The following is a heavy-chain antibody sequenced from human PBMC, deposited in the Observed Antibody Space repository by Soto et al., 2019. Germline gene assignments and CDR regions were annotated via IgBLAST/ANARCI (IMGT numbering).Heavy chain of an antibody. CDR2: IIPIFGTA. CDR3: ARARYCSGGSCPQHY. J-gene: IGHJ4*02. CDR1: GGTFSSYA. Sequence: SVKVSCKASGGTFSSYAISWVRQAPGQGLEWMGGIIPIFGTANYAQKFQGRVTITADESTSTAYMELSSLRSEDTAVYYCARARYCSGGSCPQHYWGQGTLVTVSS. D-gene: IGHD2-15*01. V-gene: IGHV1-69*13.